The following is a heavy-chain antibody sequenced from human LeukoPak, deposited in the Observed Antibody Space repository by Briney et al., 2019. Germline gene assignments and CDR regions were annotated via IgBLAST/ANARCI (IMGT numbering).Heavy chain of an antibody. V-gene: IGHV3-23*01. J-gene: IGHJ4*02. CDR3: VKDDGWVQYAN. CDR2: ISGGGGST. Sequence: GGSLRLSCTASGFTFGDYAMSWVRQAPGKGLEWVSTISGGGGSTYFAGSVKGRFTISRDNSKNTVYLQMNSLSAEDAAVYYCVKDDGWVQYANWGQGTLVTVSS. CDR1: GFTFGDYA. D-gene: IGHD5-24*01.